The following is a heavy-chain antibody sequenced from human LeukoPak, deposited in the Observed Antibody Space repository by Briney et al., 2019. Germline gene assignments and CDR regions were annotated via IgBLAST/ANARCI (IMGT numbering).Heavy chain of an antibody. CDR2: ISGSGGSR. V-gene: IGHV3-23*01. D-gene: IGHD1-1*01. J-gene: IGHJ3*02. CDR1: GFTFSDYT. CDR3: ARKDYWSNDAFDI. Sequence: QTGGSLKLSCAGLGFTFSDYTMTWVRQTPEKGLQWVSGISGSGGSRYYAESVKGRFTISRDNAKNSLYLQMNSLRAEDTAVYYCARKDYWSNDAFDIWGQGTMVTVSS.